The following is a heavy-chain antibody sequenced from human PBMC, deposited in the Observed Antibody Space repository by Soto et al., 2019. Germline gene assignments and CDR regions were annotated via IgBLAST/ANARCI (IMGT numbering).Heavy chain of an antibody. CDR2: IYYTANA. V-gene: IGHV4-30-4*01. J-gene: IGHJ4*02. CDR1: GDSISSVFYY. CDR3: AQKDYGSGAHLI. D-gene: IGHD3-10*01. Sequence: QMQLQESGPRLLKPSQTLSLTCTVSGDSISSVFYYWSWIRPPHGKGLEWIGYIYYTANAYYNPSLKSRVSMSVATSKNQFSLRLTSVPSADTAVYYGAQKDYGSGAHLIWGQGTLGPVSS.